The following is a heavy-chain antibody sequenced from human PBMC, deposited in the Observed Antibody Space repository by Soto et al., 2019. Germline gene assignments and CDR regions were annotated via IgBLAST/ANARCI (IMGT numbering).Heavy chain of an antibody. CDR3: VTGWSEY. J-gene: IGHJ4*02. CDR2: ISYDGSNK. Sequence: QVQLVESGGGVVQPGRSLRLSCAASGFTFSSYGMHWVRQAPGKGLEWVAVISYDGSNKYYADSVKGRFTTSRDNAKNILYLQMNSLRAEDTALYYCVTGWSEYWGQGTLVTVSS. D-gene: IGHD2-15*01. V-gene: IGHV3-30*03. CDR1: GFTFSSYG.